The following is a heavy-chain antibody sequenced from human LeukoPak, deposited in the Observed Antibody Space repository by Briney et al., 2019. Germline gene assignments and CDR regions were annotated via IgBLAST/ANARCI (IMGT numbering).Heavy chain of an antibody. CDR2: IYNSGST. J-gene: IGHJ3*02. Sequence: SQTLSLTCTVSGGPISSGGYYWSSIRQHPGKGLEWIGYIYNSGSTYYNPSLKSRFTISVDTSKNQFSLKLSSVTAADTAVYYGASYCSGGSCYSGGAFDIWGQGTMVTVSS. V-gene: IGHV4-31*03. D-gene: IGHD2-15*01. CDR1: GGPISSGGYY. CDR3: ASYCSGGSCYSGGAFDI.